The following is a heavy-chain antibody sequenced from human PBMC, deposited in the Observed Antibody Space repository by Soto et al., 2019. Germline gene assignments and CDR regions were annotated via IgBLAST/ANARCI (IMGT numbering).Heavy chain of an antibody. D-gene: IGHD1-1*01. CDR2: LYDVDGS. CDR1: GLTISGKKY. J-gene: IGHJ3*01. Sequence: DVQLVESGGGLIQPGESLRLSCAAFGLTISGKKYVAWVRQAPGKGLEWVSALYDVDGSFYADSVKGRFTTSSDSSKTTVYLQMKDLIPDDTAVYYCATWHEREHAYDVWGQGTTVTVSS. V-gene: IGHV3-53*01. CDR3: ATWHEREHAYDV.